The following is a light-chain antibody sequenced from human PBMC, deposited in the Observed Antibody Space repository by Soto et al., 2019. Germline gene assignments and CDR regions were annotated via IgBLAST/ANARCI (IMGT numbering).Light chain of an antibody. J-gene: IGLJ1*01. CDR3: SSYTRTSTHV. CDR1: SSEVGGYNY. Sequence: QSVLTQPASVSGSPGQSITISCTGTSSEVGGYNYVSWYQQHPGKAPKLMIYDVSNRPSGVSNRFSGSKSGNTASLTISGLQTEDEADYYCSSYTRTSTHVFGTGTKVTVL. CDR2: DVS. V-gene: IGLV2-14*01.